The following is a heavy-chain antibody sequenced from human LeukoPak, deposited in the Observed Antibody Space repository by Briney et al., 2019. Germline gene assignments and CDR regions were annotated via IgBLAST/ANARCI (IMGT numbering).Heavy chain of an antibody. CDR2: IYYSGST. CDR1: GGSISSSSYY. D-gene: IGHD2-15*01. J-gene: IGHJ4*02. CDR3: ARELGGNYFDY. V-gene: IGHV4-39*07. Sequence: PSETLSLTCTVSGGSISSSSYYWGWIRQPPGKGLEWIGSIYYSGSTYYNPSLKSRVTISVDTSKNQFSLKLSSVTAADTAVYYCARELGGNYFDYWGQGTLVTVSS.